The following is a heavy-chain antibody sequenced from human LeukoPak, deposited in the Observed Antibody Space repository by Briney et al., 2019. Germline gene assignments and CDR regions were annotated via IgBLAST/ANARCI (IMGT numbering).Heavy chain of an antibody. V-gene: IGHV4-39*07. J-gene: IGHJ6*03. CDR1: GDSLSSSSYH. D-gene: IGHD5-18*01. Sequence: SETLSLTCTVSGDSLSSSSYHWGWVRQPPGKGLEWIGTIYYSGSTYYNPSLQSRVTVSLDTSKNQFSLKLSSVTAADTAVYYCARTTEGGYSYGYFYYYYMDVWGKGTTVTISS. CDR2: IYYSGST. CDR3: ARTTEGGYSYGYFYYYYMDV.